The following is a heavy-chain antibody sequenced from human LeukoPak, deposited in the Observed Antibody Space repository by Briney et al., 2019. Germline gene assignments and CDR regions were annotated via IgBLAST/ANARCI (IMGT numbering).Heavy chain of an antibody. Sequence: GGSLKLSCVASGFAFSRYAMSWVRQAPGKGLEWVSGISGSSSHTADAESVKGRFTIYRDNFRNTLYLQMHSLRADDTAVYYCTKESDYSNAAPEWGFDSWGQGTLVTVSS. D-gene: IGHD3-3*01. J-gene: IGHJ4*02. CDR2: ISGSSSHT. CDR3: TKESDYSNAAPEWGFDS. V-gene: IGHV3-23*01. CDR1: GFAFSRYA.